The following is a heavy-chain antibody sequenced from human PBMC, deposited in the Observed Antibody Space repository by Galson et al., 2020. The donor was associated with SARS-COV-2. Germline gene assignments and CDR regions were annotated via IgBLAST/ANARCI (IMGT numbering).Heavy chain of an antibody. Sequence: SETLSLTCTVSGGSISSSSYYWGWIRQPPGKGLEWIGSIYYSGSTYNNPPLKSRVTISVDTSKNQFSLKLSSVTAADTAVYYCAREVRLELGRRLLVWFDPWGQGTLVTVSS. CDR2: IYYSGST. J-gene: IGHJ5*02. D-gene: IGHD1-7*01. V-gene: IGHV4-39*07. CDR1: GGSISSSSYY. CDR3: AREVRLELGRRLLVWFDP.